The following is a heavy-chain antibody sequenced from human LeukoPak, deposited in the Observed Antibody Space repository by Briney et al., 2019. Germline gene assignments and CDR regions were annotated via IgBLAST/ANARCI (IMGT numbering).Heavy chain of an antibody. CDR2: INLNSGGA. Sequence: ASVKVPCKASGYTFTGYFIHWVRQAPGRGLEWMGRINLNSGGAEYEQNFQGRVTMTRDTSINTAYMTLSGLTFDDTAMYYCARDLSSTANWEFDYWGQGTVVTVSS. D-gene: IGHD7-27*01. J-gene: IGHJ4*02. CDR1: GYTFTGYF. CDR3: ARDLSSTANWEFDY. V-gene: IGHV1-2*06.